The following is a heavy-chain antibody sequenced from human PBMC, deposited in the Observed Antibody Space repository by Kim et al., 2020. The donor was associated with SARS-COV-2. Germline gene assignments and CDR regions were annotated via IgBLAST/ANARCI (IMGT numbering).Heavy chain of an antibody. J-gene: IGHJ5*02. CDR3: ARGDGDYGTNWFDP. Sequence: SQKFQGGVTITRDTSASTAYMELSSLRSEDTAVYYCARGDGDYGTNWFDPWGQGTLVTVSS. V-gene: IGHV1-3*01. D-gene: IGHD4-17*01.